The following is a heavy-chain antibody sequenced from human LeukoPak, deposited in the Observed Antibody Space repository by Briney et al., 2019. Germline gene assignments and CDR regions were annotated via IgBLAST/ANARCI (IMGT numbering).Heavy chain of an antibody. V-gene: IGHV4-59*12. Sequence: TSETLSLTCTVSGGSISSYYWSWIRQPPGKGLEWIGYIYYSGSTNYNPSLKSRVTISVDTSKNQFSLKLSSVTAADTAVYYCARGRVPGYYDSSGYYYWGQGTLVTVSS. CDR1: GGSISSYY. D-gene: IGHD3-22*01. J-gene: IGHJ4*02. CDR2: IYYSGST. CDR3: ARGRVPGYYDSSGYYY.